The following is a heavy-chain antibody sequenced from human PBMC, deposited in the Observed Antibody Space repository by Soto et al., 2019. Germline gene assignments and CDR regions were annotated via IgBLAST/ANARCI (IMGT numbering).Heavy chain of an antibody. J-gene: IGHJ5*02. CDR1: GGSISSSNYY. Sequence: QLQLQESAPGLVKPSATLSLTCTVSGGSISSSNYYWGWIRQRQGKGLEWIGSIYYSGNTSYNRSLKSRVTVSGVASKIQFSLKVSSVTAADTAVYYCTRGIAAWGQGTLVTVSS. D-gene: IGHD6-13*01. CDR3: TRGIAA. V-gene: IGHV4-39*01. CDR2: IYYSGNT.